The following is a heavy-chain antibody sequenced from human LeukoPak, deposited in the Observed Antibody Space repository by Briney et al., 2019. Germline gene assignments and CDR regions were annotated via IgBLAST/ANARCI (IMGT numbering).Heavy chain of an antibody. Sequence: SETLSLTCIVSGGSISSYYWSWIRQPPGKGLEWIGYIYYSGSTNYNPSLKSRVTISVDTSKNQFSLKLSSVTAADTAVYYCASHSGGSCLGPRCDAFDIWGQGTMVTVSS. CDR1: GGSISSYY. D-gene: IGHD2-15*01. CDR3: ASHSGGSCLGPRCDAFDI. V-gene: IGHV4-59*01. J-gene: IGHJ3*02. CDR2: IYYSGST.